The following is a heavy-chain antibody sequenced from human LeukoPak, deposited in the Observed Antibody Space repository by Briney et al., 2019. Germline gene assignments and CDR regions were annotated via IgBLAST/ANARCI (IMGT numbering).Heavy chain of an antibody. CDR3: ARDFGGYGDYEVNNYYYYYGMDV. J-gene: IGHJ6*02. CDR1: GGTFSSYA. D-gene: IGHD4-17*01. Sequence: SVKVSCKASGGTFSSYAISWVRQAPGQGLEWMGGIIPIFGTANYPQKFQGRVTITADESTSTAYMELSSLRSEDTAVYYCARDFGGYGDYEVNNYYYYYGMDVWGQGTTVTVSS. V-gene: IGHV1-69*13. CDR2: IIPIFGTA.